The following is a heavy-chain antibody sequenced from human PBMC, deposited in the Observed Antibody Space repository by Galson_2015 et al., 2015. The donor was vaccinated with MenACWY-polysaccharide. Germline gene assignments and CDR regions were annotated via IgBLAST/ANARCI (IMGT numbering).Heavy chain of an antibody. V-gene: IGHV3-21*01. CDR2: ISSSSSYI. Sequence: SLRLSCAASGFTFSSYSMNWVRQAPGKGLEWVSSISSSSSYIFYADSVKGRFTISRDNAKNSLYLQMNSLRAEDTAVYYCARDEGTGTTRKYYYGMDVWGQGTTVPVSS. J-gene: IGHJ6*02. D-gene: IGHD1-7*01. CDR1: GFTFSSYS. CDR3: ARDEGTGTTRKYYYGMDV.